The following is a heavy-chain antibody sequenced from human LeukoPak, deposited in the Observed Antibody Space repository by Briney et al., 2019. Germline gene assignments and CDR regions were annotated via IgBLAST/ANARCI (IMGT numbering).Heavy chain of an antibody. V-gene: IGHV3-21*01. CDR2: ISSSSSYI. Sequence: GGSLRLSCAASGFTFSSYSMNWVRQAPGKGLEWVSSISSSSSYIYYADSVKGRFTISRDNAKNSLYLQMNSLRAEDTAVYYCARGSPTGYYGPFDYWGQGTLVTVSS. D-gene: IGHD3-9*01. CDR1: GFTFSSYS. J-gene: IGHJ4*02. CDR3: ARGSPTGYYGPFDY.